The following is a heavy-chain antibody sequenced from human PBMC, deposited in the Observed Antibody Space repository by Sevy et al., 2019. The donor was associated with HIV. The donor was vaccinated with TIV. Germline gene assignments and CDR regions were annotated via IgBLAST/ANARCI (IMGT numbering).Heavy chain of an antibody. Sequence: GESLKISCKGSGYTFTSYWIGWVRQMPGKGLEWMGIIYPDDSDTRYSPSFQGQVTISADKSISTAYLQWSSLKASDTAMYYCARHHASYGVTGYYYYYGLDVWGQRTTVTVSS. CDR3: ARHHASYGVTGYYYYYGLDV. D-gene: IGHD4-17*01. V-gene: IGHV5-51*01. CDR2: IYPDDSDT. CDR1: GYTFTSYW. J-gene: IGHJ6*02.